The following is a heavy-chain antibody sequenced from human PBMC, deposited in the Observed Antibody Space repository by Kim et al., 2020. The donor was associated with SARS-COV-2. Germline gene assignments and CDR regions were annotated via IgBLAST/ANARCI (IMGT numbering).Heavy chain of an antibody. J-gene: IGHJ4*02. CDR3: ARGHSTSGYDY. CDR2: T. V-gene: IGHV4-34*01. D-gene: IGHD2-2*01. Sequence: THDNPSLQSRVTLSVDTSHNQFSLRLSSVTAADTAIYYCARGHSTSGYDYWGQGALVTVSS.